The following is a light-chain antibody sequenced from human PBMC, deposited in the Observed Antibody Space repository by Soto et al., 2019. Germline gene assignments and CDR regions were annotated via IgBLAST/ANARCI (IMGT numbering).Light chain of an antibody. CDR1: TSNIGNNY. Sequence: QSVLTQPPSVSAAPGQKVTISCSGSTSNIGNNYVCWNQQLPGTAPKRLIYDNDKRPPGIPDRFSGSKSGTSATLGITGLQTGDEADYYCGAWDSSLSGVVFGEGTKLTVL. CDR3: GAWDSSLSGVV. J-gene: IGLJ2*01. V-gene: IGLV1-51*01. CDR2: DND.